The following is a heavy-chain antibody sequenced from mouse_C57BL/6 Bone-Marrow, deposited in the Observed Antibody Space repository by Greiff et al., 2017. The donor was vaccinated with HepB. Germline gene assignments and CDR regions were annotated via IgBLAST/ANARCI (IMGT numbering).Heavy chain of an antibody. CDR2: ISSGGDYI. V-gene: IGHV5-9-1*02. J-gene: IGHJ4*01. Sequence: EVMLVESGEGLVKPGGSLKLSCAASGFTFSSYAMSWVRQTPEKRLEWVAYISSGGDYIYYADTVKGRFTISRDNARNTLYLQMSSLKSEDTAMYYCTRDPPFTTVGAMDYWGQGTSVTVSS. CDR3: TRDPPFTTVGAMDY. D-gene: IGHD1-1*01. CDR1: GFTFSSYA.